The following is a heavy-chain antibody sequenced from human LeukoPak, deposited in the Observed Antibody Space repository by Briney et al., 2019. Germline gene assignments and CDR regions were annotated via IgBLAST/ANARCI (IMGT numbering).Heavy chain of an antibody. J-gene: IGHJ6*02. CDR2: ISGSGDST. D-gene: IGHD1-1*01. CDR1: GFTFSSYE. CDR3: ARSFWNDLEYYYNGLDV. V-gene: IGHV3-23*01. Sequence: GGSLRLSCAGSGFTFSSYEMTWVRQAPGKGLEWVSAISGSGDSTYYADSVKGRFTISRDNSKNTLHLQMNSMRAEDTAVYYCARSFWNDLEYYYNGLDVWGQGTTVTVPS.